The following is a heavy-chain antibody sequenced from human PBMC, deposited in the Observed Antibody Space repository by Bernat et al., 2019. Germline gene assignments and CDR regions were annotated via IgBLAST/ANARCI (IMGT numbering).Heavy chain of an antibody. CDR1: GFTFSSYG. D-gene: IGHD3-22*01. Sequence: QVQLVESGGGVVQPGRSLRLSCAASGFTFSSYGMHWVRQAPGKGLEWVAVISYDGSNKYYADSVKGRFTISRDNSKNTLYLQMNSLRAEDTAVYYCAKDHYYYDSSGYYSTHDYWGQGTLVTVSS. V-gene: IGHV3-30*18. CDR3: AKDHYYYDSSGYYSTHDY. J-gene: IGHJ4*02. CDR2: ISYDGSNK.